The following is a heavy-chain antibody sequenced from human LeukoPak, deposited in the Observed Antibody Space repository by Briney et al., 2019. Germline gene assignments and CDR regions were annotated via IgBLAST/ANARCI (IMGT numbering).Heavy chain of an antibody. CDR2: FGHQDGET. CDR3: ATGAIVYDY. J-gene: IGHJ4*02. V-gene: IGHV1-24*01. CDR1: GATLSKIS. D-gene: IGHD3-9*01. Sequence: ASVKASCKVSGATLSKISIDWVRQAPGKGLEWMGSFGHQDGETIHAQKFQGRFNMTVDTPTDTAYMEMSSLMSEDTAVYYCATGAIVYDYWGQGTLVTVSS.